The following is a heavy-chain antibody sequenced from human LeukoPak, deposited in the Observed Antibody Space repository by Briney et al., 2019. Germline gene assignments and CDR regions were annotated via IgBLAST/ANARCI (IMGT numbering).Heavy chain of an antibody. J-gene: IGHJ6*03. V-gene: IGHV1-18*04. CDR1: GYTFTSYH. D-gene: IGHD6-19*01. CDR3: ARDGRYSSGWYGLFNSYYYYMDV. Sequence: ASVKVSCKASGYTFTSYHMHWVRQAPGQGLEWMGWISAYNGNTNYAQKLQGRVTMTTDTSTSTAYMELRSLRSDDTAVYYCARDGRYSSGWYGLFNSYYYYMDVWGKGTTVTVSS. CDR2: ISAYNGNT.